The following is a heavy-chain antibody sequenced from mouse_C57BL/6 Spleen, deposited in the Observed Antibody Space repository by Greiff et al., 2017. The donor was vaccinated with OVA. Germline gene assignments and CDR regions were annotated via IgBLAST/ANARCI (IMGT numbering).Heavy chain of an antibody. V-gene: IGHV5-16*01. Sequence: EVKLVESEGGLVQPGSSMKLSCTASGFTFSDYYMPWVRQVPEKGLEWVANINYDGSSTYYLDSLKSRFIISRDNAKNILYLQMSSLKSEDTATYYCARDNYGSVGFAYWGQGTLVTVSA. D-gene: IGHD1-1*01. CDR2: INYDGSST. CDR1: GFTFSDYY. J-gene: IGHJ3*01. CDR3: ARDNYGSVGFAY.